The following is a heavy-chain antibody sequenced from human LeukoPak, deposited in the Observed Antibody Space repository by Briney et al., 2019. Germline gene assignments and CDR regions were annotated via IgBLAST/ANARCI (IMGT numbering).Heavy chain of an antibody. CDR1: GYSISSGYY. Sequence: PSETLSLTCTVSGYSISSGYYWGWIRQPPGKWLEWIGSIYHSGSTYYNPSLKSRVTISVDTSKNQFSLKLSSVTAADTAVYYCAVVDRSSSGYDAFDIWGQGTMVTVSS. CDR2: IYHSGST. D-gene: IGHD6-6*01. CDR3: AVVDRSSSGYDAFDI. J-gene: IGHJ3*02. V-gene: IGHV4-38-2*02.